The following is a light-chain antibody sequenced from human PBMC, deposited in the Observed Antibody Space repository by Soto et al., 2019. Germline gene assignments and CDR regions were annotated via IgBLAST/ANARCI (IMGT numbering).Light chain of an antibody. Sequence: AIQMTQSPSSLSASVGDRVTITCRASQGIRNDLGWYQQKPGKAPKLLIYAASSLQSGVPSRFXXXGSGTDFTLTISSLQPEDFATYYCLQDYNYPPTFGQGTKVEIK. CDR1: QGIRND. V-gene: IGKV1-6*01. CDR2: AAS. J-gene: IGKJ1*01. CDR3: LQDYNYPPT.